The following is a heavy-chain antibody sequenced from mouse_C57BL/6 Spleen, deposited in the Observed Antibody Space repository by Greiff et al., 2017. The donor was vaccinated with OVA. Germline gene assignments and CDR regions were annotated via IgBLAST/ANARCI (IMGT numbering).Heavy chain of an antibody. V-gene: IGHV1-54*01. CDR1: GYAFTNYL. CDR2: INPGSGGT. J-gene: IGHJ2*01. CDR3: ARSGQLRLRDFDY. D-gene: IGHD3-2*02. Sequence: QVQLQQSGAELVRPGTSVKVSCKASGYAFTNYLIEWVKQRPGQGLEWIGVINPGSGGTNYNEKFKGKATLTADKSSSTAYMQLSSLTSEDSAVYFCARSGQLRLRDFDYWGQGTTLTVSS.